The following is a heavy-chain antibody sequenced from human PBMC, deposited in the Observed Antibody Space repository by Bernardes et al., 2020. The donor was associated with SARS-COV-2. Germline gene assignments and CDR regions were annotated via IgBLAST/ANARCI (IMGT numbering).Heavy chain of an antibody. V-gene: IGHV4-59*01. Sequence: SETLSLTCTVSGGAISSYYWSWIRQPPGKGLEWIGHIYYRGSTHYNPSLKSRVTISVDTSKNQVSLKMTAVTAEDTAVYYCARGIGSPGLGSYNWFDPWGQGTLVTVSS. CDR2: IYYRGST. CDR1: GGAISSYY. CDR3: ARGIGSPGLGSYNWFDP. D-gene: IGHD2-8*02. J-gene: IGHJ5*02.